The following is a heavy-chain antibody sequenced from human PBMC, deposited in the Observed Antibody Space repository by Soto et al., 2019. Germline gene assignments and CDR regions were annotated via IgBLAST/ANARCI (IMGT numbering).Heavy chain of an antibody. J-gene: IGHJ5*02. CDR1: GGSISGSNW. Sequence: QVQLQESGPGLVKPSVTLSLTCAVSGGSISGSNWCSWFRQPPGKELAGIGEIYHSGSTNYNPSLKSRVTISVDKSKNQFSLKLSSVTAADTAVYYCARAREGVVTMCWFDPWGQGTLVNVSS. CDR2: IYHSGST. V-gene: IGHV4-4*02. CDR3: ARAREGVVTMCWFDP. D-gene: IGHD3-3*01.